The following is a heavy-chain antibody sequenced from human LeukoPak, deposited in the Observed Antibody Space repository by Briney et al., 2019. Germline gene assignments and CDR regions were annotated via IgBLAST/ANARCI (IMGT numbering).Heavy chain of an antibody. CDR2: INPSGGST. D-gene: IGHD6-19*01. CDR1: GYTFSIYY. J-gene: IGHJ3*02. Sequence: ASVKVSCKASGYTFSIYYMHWVRQAPGQGLEWMGIINPSGGSTSYAQKFQGRVTMTEDTSTDTAYMELSSLRSEDTAVYYCATDPSGWYRTFDIWGQGTMVTVSS. V-gene: IGHV1-46*01. CDR3: ATDPSGWYRTFDI.